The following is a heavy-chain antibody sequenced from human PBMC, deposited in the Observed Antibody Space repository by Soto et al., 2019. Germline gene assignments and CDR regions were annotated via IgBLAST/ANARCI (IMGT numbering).Heavy chain of an antibody. J-gene: IGHJ6*02. CDR1: GFTFSCCY. V-gene: IGHV3-7*01. CDR3: ARDYYYGLDV. Sequence: GGSLRLSCAASGFTFSCCYMSWVRQAPGKGLEWVANIKQDGSEKYYVDSVKGRFTISRDNAKNSLYLQMNSLGAEDTAVYYCARDYYYGLDVWGQGTTVTVSS. CDR2: IKQDGSEK.